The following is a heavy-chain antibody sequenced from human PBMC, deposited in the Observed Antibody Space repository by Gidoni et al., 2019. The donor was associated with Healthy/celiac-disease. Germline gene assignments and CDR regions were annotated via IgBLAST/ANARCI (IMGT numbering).Heavy chain of an antibody. CDR1: GLPFSSDA. CDR2: IAYDGSNK. Sequence: QVQLVESGGGVVQPGRSLRLSCAASGLPFSSDAMHWVRQAQGKGLEWLAVIAYDGSNKDYADAVKGRFTISRDNSKNTLYLQMNSLRAEDTAVYYCASEQLYGEGLFDYWGQGTLVTVSS. D-gene: IGHD4-17*01. V-gene: IGHV3-30-3*01. J-gene: IGHJ4*02. CDR3: ASEQLYGEGLFDY.